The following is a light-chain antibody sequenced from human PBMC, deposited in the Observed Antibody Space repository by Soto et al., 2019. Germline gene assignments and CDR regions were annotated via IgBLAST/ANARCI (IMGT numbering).Light chain of an antibody. CDR2: DAS. J-gene: IGKJ2*01. CDR3: QQYIHLPYT. CDR1: HDISNF. Sequence: DIQMTQSPSSLSASVGDRVTITCQASHDISNFLNWYLLKPGKAPKLLIFDASYLETGVPSRFSGSGSGTDFTFTISSLQPEDIGTYYCQQYIHLPYTFGQGTKLDIK. V-gene: IGKV1-33*01.